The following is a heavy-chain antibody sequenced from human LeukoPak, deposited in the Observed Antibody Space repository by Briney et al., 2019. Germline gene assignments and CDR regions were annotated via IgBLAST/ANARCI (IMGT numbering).Heavy chain of an antibody. V-gene: IGHV4-34*01. J-gene: IGHJ4*02. D-gene: IGHD1-7*01. CDR1: GGSFSGYY. Sequence: SETLSLTCAVYGGSFSGYYWSWIRQPPGKGLEWIGEINHSGSTNYNPSLKSRVTISVDTSKNQFSLKLSSVTAADTAVYYCARVREAELFDYWGQGTLVTVSS. CDR3: ARVREAELFDY. CDR2: INHSGST.